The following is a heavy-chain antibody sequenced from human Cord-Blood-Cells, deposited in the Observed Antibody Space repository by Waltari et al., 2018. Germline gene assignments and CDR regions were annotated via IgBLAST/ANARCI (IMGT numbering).Heavy chain of an antibody. CDR2: INHSGST. Sequence: QVQLQQWGAGLLKPSETLSLTCAVYGGSFSGYYWSWTRQPPGKGLEWIGEINHSGSTNYNPSLKSRVTISVDTSKNQFSLKLSSVTAADTAVYYCASNTRTQYYDILTGYAFDIWGQGTMVTVSS. CDR1: GGSFSGYY. D-gene: IGHD3-9*01. J-gene: IGHJ3*02. V-gene: IGHV4-34*01. CDR3: ASNTRTQYYDILTGYAFDI.